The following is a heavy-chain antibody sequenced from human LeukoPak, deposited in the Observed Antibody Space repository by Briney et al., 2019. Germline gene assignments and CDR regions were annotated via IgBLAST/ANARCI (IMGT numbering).Heavy chain of an antibody. Sequence: PSETLSLTCTVSGGSISSGDYYWSWIRQPPGKGLEWIGYIYYSGSTYYNPSLKSRVTISVDTSKNQFSLKLSSVTAADTAVYYCARTYSGSYGDAFDIWGQGTMVTVSS. CDR1: GGSISSGDYY. J-gene: IGHJ3*02. D-gene: IGHD1-26*01. CDR3: ARTYSGSYGDAFDI. CDR2: IYYSGST. V-gene: IGHV4-30-4*01.